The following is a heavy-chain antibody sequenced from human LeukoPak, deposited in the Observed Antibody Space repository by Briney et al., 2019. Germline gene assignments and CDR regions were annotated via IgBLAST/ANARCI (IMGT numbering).Heavy chain of an antibody. CDR2: MNPNSGNT. CDR1: GYTFTNYD. V-gene: IGHV1-8*03. Sequence: ASVKVSCKASGYTFTNYDINWLRQATGQGLEWMGWMNPNSGNTGTITRDTSISTAYMELSSLKSGDTAVYYCARGSVTGTASWFDPWGQGTLVTVSS. J-gene: IGHJ5*02. D-gene: IGHD6-19*01. CDR3: ARGSVTGTASWFDP.